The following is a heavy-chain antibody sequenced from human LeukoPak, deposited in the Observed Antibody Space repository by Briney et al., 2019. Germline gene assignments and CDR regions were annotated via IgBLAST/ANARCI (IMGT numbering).Heavy chain of an antibody. CDR3: ARDALGYYGYYFDY. D-gene: IGHD3-22*01. V-gene: IGHV1-69*05. Sequence: SVKVSCKASGGTFSSYAISWVRQAPGQGLEWMGGIIPIFGTANYAQKFQGRVTMTRDTSTSTVYMELSSLRSEDTAVYYCARDALGYYGYYFDYWGQGTLVTVSS. CDR1: GGTFSSYA. CDR2: IIPIFGTA. J-gene: IGHJ4*02.